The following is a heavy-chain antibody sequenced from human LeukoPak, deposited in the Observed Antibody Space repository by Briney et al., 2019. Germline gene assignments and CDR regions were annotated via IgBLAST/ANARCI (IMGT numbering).Heavy chain of an antibody. D-gene: IGHD3-16*01. CDR3: AEVGDWRHYYGMDV. J-gene: IGHJ6*02. Sequence: GGSLRLSCAASGFIVSSHAMTWVRQAPGKGLEWVSTFSSDTGGRTFYVGSVKGRFTISRDNYKNTLYLQMNNLRAEDTAVYYCAEVGDWRHYYGMDVWGQGTTVTVSS. CDR1: GFIVSSHA. CDR2: FSSDTGGRT. V-gene: IGHV3-23*01.